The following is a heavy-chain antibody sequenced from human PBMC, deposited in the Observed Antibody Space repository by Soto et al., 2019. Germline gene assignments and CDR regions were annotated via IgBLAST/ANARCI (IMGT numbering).Heavy chain of an antibody. CDR3: AKDLSGSLDY. V-gene: IGHV3-30*18. CDR2: ISYDGSNK. CDR1: GFTFSSYG. J-gene: IGHJ4*02. Sequence: GGSLRLSCAASGFTFSSYGMHWVRQAPGKGLEWVAVISYDGSNKYYADSVKGRFTISRDNSKNTLYLQMNNLRAEDTAVYYCAKDLSGSLDYWGQGTLVTVSS. D-gene: IGHD1-26*01.